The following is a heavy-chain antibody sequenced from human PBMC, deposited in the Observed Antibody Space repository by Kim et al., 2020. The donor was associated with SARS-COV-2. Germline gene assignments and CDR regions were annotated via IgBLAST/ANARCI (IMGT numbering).Heavy chain of an antibody. CDR1: GFTFSSYW. CDR2: IDRDASGT. J-gene: IGHJ1*01. Sequence: GGSLRLSCAASGFTFSSYWMHWVRQAPGKGLVWVSRIDRDASGTSYADSVKGRFTISRDNAKNTLFLQMNSLRAEDTAVYYCARGGDYDGRYFQHWGQGTLVTVSS. V-gene: IGHV3-74*01. CDR3: ARGGDYDGRYFQH. D-gene: IGHD3-22*01.